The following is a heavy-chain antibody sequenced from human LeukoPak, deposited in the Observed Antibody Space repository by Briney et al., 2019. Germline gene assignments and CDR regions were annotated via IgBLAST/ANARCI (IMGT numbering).Heavy chain of an antibody. V-gene: IGHV4-39*07. CDR1: GGSISSSSYY. Sequence: SETLSLTGTVSGGSISSSSYYWGWIRQPPGKGLEWIGSIYYSGSTYYNPSLKSRVTISVDTSKNQFSLNLSSVTAADTAVYYCSRGRGILELFDYWGQGALVTVSS. CDR3: SRGRGILELFDY. CDR2: IYYSGST. D-gene: IGHD3-9*01. J-gene: IGHJ4*02.